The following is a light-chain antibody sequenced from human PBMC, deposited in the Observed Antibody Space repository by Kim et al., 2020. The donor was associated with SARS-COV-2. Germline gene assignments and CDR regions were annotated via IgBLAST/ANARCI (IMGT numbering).Light chain of an antibody. V-gene: IGKV1-27*01. J-gene: IGKJ1*01. Sequence: ASVGDGVTISCRASQGISNYLAWYQQKPGQAPKLLIYAASALQFGVSSRFNGSGSGTDFTLTISDLQPEDVATYYCQKYNTAPWTFGHRTKVDIK. CDR2: AAS. CDR3: QKYNTAPWT. CDR1: QGISNY.